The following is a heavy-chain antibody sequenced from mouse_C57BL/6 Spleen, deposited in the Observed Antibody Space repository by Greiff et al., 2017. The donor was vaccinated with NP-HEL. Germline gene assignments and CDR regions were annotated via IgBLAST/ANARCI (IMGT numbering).Heavy chain of an antibody. Sequence: QVQLKQPGAELVRPGTSVKLSCKASGYTFTSYWMHWVKQRPGQGLEWIGVIDPSDSYTNYNQKFKGKATLTVDTSSSTAYMQLSSLTSEDSAVYYCARQAELANFDYWGQSTTLTVS. CDR3: ARQAELANFDY. V-gene: IGHV1-59*01. CDR2: IDPSDSYT. J-gene: IGHJ2*01. D-gene: IGHD4-1*01. CDR1: GYTFTSYW.